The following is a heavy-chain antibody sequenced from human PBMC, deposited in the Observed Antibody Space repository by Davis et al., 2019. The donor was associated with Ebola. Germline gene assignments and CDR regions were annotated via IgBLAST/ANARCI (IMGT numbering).Heavy chain of an antibody. CDR3: ASEYSSTVDY. J-gene: IGHJ4*02. CDR2: IYYSGST. Sequence: MPSETLSLTCTVSGGSISSSSYYWGWIRQPPGKGLEWIGSIYYSGSTYYNPSLKSRVTISVDTSKNQFSLKLSSVTAADTAVYYCASEYSSTVDYWGQGTLVTVSS. V-gene: IGHV4-39*01. D-gene: IGHD6-6*01. CDR1: GGSISSSSYY.